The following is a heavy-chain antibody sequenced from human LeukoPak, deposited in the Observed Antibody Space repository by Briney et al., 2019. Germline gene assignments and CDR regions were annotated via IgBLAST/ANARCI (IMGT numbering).Heavy chain of an antibody. CDR3: ARDLQTGDPYYFDY. V-gene: IGHV3-74*01. CDR1: GFTFSSYW. CDR2: INSDGSTT. Sequence: GGSLRLSCGASGFTFSSYWMHWVRQAPGKGLVWISRINSDGSTTSYADSVKGRFTISRDNAKNTLYLQMNSLRAEDTAVYYCARDLQTGDPYYFDYWGQGTLVTVSS. J-gene: IGHJ4*02. D-gene: IGHD7-27*01.